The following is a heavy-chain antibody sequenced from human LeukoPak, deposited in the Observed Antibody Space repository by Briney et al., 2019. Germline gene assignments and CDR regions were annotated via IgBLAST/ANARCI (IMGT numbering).Heavy chain of an antibody. V-gene: IGHV3-21*04. D-gene: IGHD3-16*02. CDR2: ISSSSSYI. CDR3: ARAYDYVWGSYRHYFDY. Sequence: GGSLRLSCAASGFTFSSYSMNWVRQAPGKGLEWVSSISSSSSYIYYADSVKGRFTISRDNAKNSLYLQMNSLRAEDTAVYYCARAYDYVWGSYRHYFDYWGQGTLVTVSS. J-gene: IGHJ4*02. CDR1: GFTFSSYS.